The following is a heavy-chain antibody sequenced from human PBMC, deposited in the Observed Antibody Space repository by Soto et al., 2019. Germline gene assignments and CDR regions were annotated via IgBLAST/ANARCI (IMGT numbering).Heavy chain of an antibody. D-gene: IGHD3-22*01. CDR2: TCSQSEWFH. V-gene: IGHV6-1*03. Sequence: SQTLSLTCDISGDSVSSDSTAWNWIRQSPSRGLEWVGSTCSQSEWFHNYPVLGRICLAIKSATSRRHVSRQLTSVTPEDTVVYYCGRDHYYDSSGYYSWFDPWSQGTLVTVS. CDR1: GDSVSSDSTA. J-gene: IGHJ5*02. CDR3: GRDHYYDSSGYYSWFDP.